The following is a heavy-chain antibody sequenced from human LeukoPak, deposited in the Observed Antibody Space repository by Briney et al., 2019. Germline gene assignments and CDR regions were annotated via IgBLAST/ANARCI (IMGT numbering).Heavy chain of an antibody. D-gene: IGHD3-9*01. CDR2: ISGSGGST. Sequence: GGSLRLSCAASGFTFSSYAMTWVRQAPGKGLEWVSAISGSGGSTYYADSVKGRFTISRDNSKNTLYLQMNSLRAKDTAVYYCAKDSYYDILTGYYYWGQGTLVTVSS. CDR3: AKDSYYDILTGYYY. J-gene: IGHJ4*02. CDR1: GFTFSSYA. V-gene: IGHV3-23*01.